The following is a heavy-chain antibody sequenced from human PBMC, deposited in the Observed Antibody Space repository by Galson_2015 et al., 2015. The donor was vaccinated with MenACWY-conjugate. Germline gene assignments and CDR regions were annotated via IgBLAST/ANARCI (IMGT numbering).Heavy chain of an antibody. V-gene: IGHV3-48*03. CDR2: ISKSGSPI. D-gene: IGHD5-18*01. J-gene: IGHJ6*03. Sequence: SLRLSCAASGFTFTGYEFNWVRQAPGTGLEWLSYISKSGSPIYYADSVKGRFTISRDNIKKSLFLEMNSLRAGDTGVYYCARAGTWIHQYFYYMDVWGKGTTVTVSS. CDR1: GFTFTGYE. CDR3: ARAGTWIHQYFYYMDV.